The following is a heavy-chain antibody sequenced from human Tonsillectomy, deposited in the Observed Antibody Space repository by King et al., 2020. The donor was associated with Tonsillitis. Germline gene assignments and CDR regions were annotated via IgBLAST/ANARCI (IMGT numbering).Heavy chain of an antibody. Sequence: VQLQESGPGLVKPSGTLALTCAVSGGSISSNNWWGWVRQPPGKGLGWIGEIYNSGTTNSNPSLKSRGTLSGDNSKNQFSLKLSSVTAAETAVYYCGRVQGSGAYDYYDYYMDVWGKGTTVTVSS. J-gene: IGHJ6*03. D-gene: IGHD5-12*01. V-gene: IGHV4-4*02. CDR2: IYNSGTT. CDR1: GGSISSNNW. CDR3: GRVQGSGAYDYYDYYMDV.